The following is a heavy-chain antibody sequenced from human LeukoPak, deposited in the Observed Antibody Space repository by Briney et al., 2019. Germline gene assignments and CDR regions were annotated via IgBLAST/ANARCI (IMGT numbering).Heavy chain of an antibody. V-gene: IGHV4-61*02. CDR3: ARATYYYGSGVLEN. J-gene: IGHJ4*02. D-gene: IGHD3-10*01. CDR1: GGSISSGSYS. CDR2: IYTSGST. Sequence: SETLSLTCTVSGGSISSGSYSWSWIRQPAGKGLEWIGRIYTSGSTNYNPSPKSRVTISVDTSKNQFSLKLSSVTAADTAVYYCARATYYYGSGVLENWGQGTLVTVSS.